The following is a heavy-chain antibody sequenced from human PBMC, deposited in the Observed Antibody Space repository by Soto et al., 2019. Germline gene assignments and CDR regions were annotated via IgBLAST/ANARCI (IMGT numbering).Heavy chain of an antibody. CDR2: IYYSGST. Sequence: QVQLQESGPGLVKPSQTLSLTRTVSGGSISSGGYYWSWIRQHPGKGLERIGYIYYSGSTYYNPSLKSRVTISVDTSKNQFSLKLSSVTAADTAVYYCARVDPGGYGDYVFDYWGQGTLVTVSS. CDR3: ARVDPGGYGDYVFDY. J-gene: IGHJ4*02. D-gene: IGHD4-17*01. V-gene: IGHV4-31*03. CDR1: GGSISSGGYY.